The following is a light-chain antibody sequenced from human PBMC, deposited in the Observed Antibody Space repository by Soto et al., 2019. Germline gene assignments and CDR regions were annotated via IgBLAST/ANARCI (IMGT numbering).Light chain of an antibody. CDR3: QQYDNLPLT. Sequence: DIQMTQSPSSLSASVVDRVTITCQASQDISNYLNWYQQKPGKAPKLLIYDASNLETGVPSRFSGSGSGTDFTFTISSLHPEDIATYYCQQYDNLPLTFGGGTKVEIK. CDR2: DAS. J-gene: IGKJ4*01. CDR1: QDISNY. V-gene: IGKV1-33*01.